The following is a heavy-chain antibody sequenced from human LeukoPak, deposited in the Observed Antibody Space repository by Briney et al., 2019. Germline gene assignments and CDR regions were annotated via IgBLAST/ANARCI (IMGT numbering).Heavy chain of an antibody. D-gene: IGHD4-17*01. CDR3: ARHVVAYDYGDY. CDR1: GGSISSRGHY. J-gene: IGHJ4*02. V-gene: IGHV4-39*01. CDR2: IYYAGDT. Sequence: SETLSLTCTVSGGSISSRGHYWGWIRQPPGKGLEWIGSIYYAGDTYYNPSLKSRVAISVDTSKNQFSLNLSSVTAADTAVYYYARHVVAYDYGDYWGQGTLVTVSS.